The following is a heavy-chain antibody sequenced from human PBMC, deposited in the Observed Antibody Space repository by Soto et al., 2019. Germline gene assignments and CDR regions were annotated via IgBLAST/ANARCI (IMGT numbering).Heavy chain of an antibody. CDR1: GGTFSSYA. J-gene: IGHJ3*02. CDR3: ASPRWFMQYNAFDI. D-gene: IGHD2-15*01. V-gene: IGHV1-69*01. CDR2: IIPIFGTA. Sequence: QVQLVQSGAEVKKPGSSVKVSCKASGGTFSSYAISWVRQAPGQGLEWMGGIIPIFGTANYAQKFQGRVTITADESTSTDYMELSSLRSEDTAVYYCASPRWFMQYNAFDIWGQGTMVTVSS.